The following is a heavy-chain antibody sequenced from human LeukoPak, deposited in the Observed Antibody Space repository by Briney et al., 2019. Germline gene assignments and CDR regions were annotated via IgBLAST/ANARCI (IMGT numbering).Heavy chain of an antibody. CDR1: GGSISSYY. CDR2: IFYNGST. V-gene: IGHV4-59*01. J-gene: IGHJ4*02. Sequence: SETVPHTCTVSGGSISSYYWSWIRQPPGKELEWIGYIFYNGSTNYSPSLKSRVTISVDTSQNQFSLKLTSVTVADTAVYYCARARYYYDNSVYPAVRFDFWGQGILVTVS. D-gene: IGHD3-22*01. CDR3: ARARYYYDNSVYPAVRFDF.